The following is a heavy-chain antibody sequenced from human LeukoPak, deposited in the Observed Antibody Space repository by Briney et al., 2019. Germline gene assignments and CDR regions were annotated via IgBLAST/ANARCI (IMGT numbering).Heavy chain of an antibody. Sequence: ETLSLTCVVYGGSFSGYCWTWIRQAPGKGLEWVSYISSSSYNIYNADSVKGRFTISRDIAKNSLYLQMNSLRDEDTAVYYCARGRVDDAFDIWGQGTMVTVSS. CDR3: ARGRVDDAFDI. CDR2: ISSSSYNI. J-gene: IGHJ3*02. CDR1: GGSFSGYC. V-gene: IGHV3-48*02.